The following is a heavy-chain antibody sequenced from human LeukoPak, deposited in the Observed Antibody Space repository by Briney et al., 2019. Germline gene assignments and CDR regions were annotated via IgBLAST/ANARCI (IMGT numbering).Heavy chain of an antibody. CDR1: GGSISSSSYY. CDR3: ARGDGGNPGAH. Sequence: PSETLSLTCTVSGGSISSSSYYWGWIRQPPGKGLEWIGSIYYSGSTYYNPSLKGRVTISVDTSKNQFSLKLSSVTAADTAVYYCARGDGGNPGAHWGQGTLVTVSS. V-gene: IGHV4-39*07. D-gene: IGHD4-23*01. J-gene: IGHJ4*02. CDR2: IYYSGST.